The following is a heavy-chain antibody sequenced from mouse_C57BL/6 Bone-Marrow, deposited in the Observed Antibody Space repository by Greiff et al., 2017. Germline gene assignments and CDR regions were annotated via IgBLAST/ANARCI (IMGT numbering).Heavy chain of an antibody. CDR3: TRDYHYYCDY. CDR1: GYTFTSYW. Sequence: VQLKQSGTVLARPGASVKMSCKTSGYTFTSYWMHWVTPRPGQGLEWIGAIYPGNSDTSYNQKFKGKAKLTEVTSASSAYLELSSLTNEDAEFYYSTRDYHYYCDYWGQGTTLTVSS. CDR2: IYPGNSDT. J-gene: IGHJ2*01. V-gene: IGHV1-5*01. D-gene: IGHD2-4*01.